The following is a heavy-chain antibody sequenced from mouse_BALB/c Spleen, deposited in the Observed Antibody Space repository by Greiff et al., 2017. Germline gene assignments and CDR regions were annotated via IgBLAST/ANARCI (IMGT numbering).Heavy chain of an antibody. D-gene: IGHD2-4*01. Sequence: EVKLQESGAELVKPGASVKLSCTASGFNIKDTYMHWVKQRPEQGLEWIGRIDPANGNTKYDPKFQGKATITADTSSNTAYLQLSSLTSEDTAVYYCARGLRGYFDYWGQGTTLTVSS. V-gene: IGHV14-3*02. CDR2: IDPANGNT. CDR3: ARGLRGYFDY. CDR1: GFNIKDTY. J-gene: IGHJ2*01.